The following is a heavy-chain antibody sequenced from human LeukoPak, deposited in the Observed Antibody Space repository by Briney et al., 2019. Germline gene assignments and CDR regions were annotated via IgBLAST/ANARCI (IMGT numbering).Heavy chain of an antibody. J-gene: IGHJ5*02. CDR2: IDPDSGGT. CDR3: ARVHRAGGWTLALDP. D-gene: IGHD5-12*01. CDR1: GYTFTGYF. Sequence: ASVNVSCKASGYTFTGYFMHWVRQAPGHGLEWMGWIDPDSGGTNYAQEVQGRVTVTRNTSISTAYMELSSLRSDDTAVYYCARVHRAGGWTLALDPWGQGTLVSVSS. V-gene: IGHV1-2*02.